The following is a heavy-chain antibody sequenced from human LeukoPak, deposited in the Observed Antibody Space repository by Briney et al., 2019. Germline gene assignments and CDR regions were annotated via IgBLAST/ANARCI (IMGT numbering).Heavy chain of an antibody. CDR1: GFTVSSNY. CDR3: ARGIVVVVAATDGYYFDY. Sequence: GGSLRLSCAASGFTVSSNYMSWVRQAPGKGLEWVSVIYSGGSTYYADSVKGRFTISRDNSKNTLYLQMNSLRAEDTAVYYCARGIVVVVAATDGYYFDYWGQGTLVTVSS. J-gene: IGHJ4*02. D-gene: IGHD2-15*01. CDR2: IYSGGST. V-gene: IGHV3-53*01.